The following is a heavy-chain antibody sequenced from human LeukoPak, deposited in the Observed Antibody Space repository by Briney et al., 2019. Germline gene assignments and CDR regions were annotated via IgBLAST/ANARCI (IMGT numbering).Heavy chain of an antibody. CDR2: IKSRAYGGTS. V-gene: IGHV3-49*04. D-gene: IGHD3-3*01. CDR1: GFTFVDYG. Sequence: GRSLRLSCTTSGFTFVDYGLSWVRQAPGKGLERVGLIKSRAYGGTSEYAASVKGRFTISRDDSKNIAYLQMNSLKTEDTAVYYCTRDEVFWSGSIFDYWGQGTLVTVSS. CDR3: TRDEVFWSGSIFDY. J-gene: IGHJ4*02.